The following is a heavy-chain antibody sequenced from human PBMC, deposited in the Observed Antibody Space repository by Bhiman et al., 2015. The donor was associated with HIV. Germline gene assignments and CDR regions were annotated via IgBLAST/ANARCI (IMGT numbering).Heavy chain of an antibody. V-gene: IGHV3-30*04. CDR1: GFTFSSYA. CDR2: ISYDGSGD. D-gene: IGHD3-16*01. J-gene: IGHJ4*02. Sequence: VQLVESGGALVQSGGSLRLSCTASGFTFSSYAMHWVRQAPGKGLEWVAVISYDGSGDYYADSVKGRFTISRDNSKSTLFLLMDSLRTEDTAVYYCARDLGGGDYWGQGTLLTVSS. CDR3: ARDLGGGDY.